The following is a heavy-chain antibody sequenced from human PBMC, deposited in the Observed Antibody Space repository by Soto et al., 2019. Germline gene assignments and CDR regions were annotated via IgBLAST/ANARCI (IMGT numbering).Heavy chain of an antibody. Sequence: EVQLVQSGTEVKKPGESLKISCQASGYTFTNYWVLWVRQRPGKGLEWMGIIYPANSDTRYSPSFLDGVTISADKFVNIAYLEWSSLKASDTAMYYCARLLVGSGTIDYWGQGTLVIISS. CDR1: GYTFTNYW. CDR3: ARLLVGSGTIDY. D-gene: IGHD3-3*01. CDR2: IYPANSDT. J-gene: IGHJ4*02. V-gene: IGHV5-51*01.